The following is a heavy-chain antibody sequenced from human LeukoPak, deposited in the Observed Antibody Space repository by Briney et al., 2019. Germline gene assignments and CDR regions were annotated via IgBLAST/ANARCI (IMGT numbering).Heavy chain of an antibody. V-gene: IGHV4-59*01. Sequence: SETLSLTCTVSGGSISSYYWSWIRQPPGKGLEWIGCIYYSGSTNYNPSLKSRVTISVDTSKNQFSLKLSSVTAADTAVYYCARDGVGDGYTDWGQGTLVTVSS. D-gene: IGHD5-24*01. J-gene: IGHJ4*02. CDR1: GGSISSYY. CDR3: ARDGVGDGYTD. CDR2: IYYSGST.